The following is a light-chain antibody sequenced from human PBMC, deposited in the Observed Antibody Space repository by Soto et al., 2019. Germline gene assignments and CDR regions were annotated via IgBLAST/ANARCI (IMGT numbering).Light chain of an antibody. V-gene: IGLV1-47*01. Sequence: QAVLTQPPSASGTPGQRVTLSCSGSSSNIGSNYVYWYQQLPGTAPKLLIYRNNQRPSGVPDRFSGSKSGTSASLAISGLRSEDEADYYCAAWDDGLRGVFGGGTKLTV. J-gene: IGLJ2*01. CDR2: RNN. CDR3: AAWDDGLRGV. CDR1: SSNIGSNY.